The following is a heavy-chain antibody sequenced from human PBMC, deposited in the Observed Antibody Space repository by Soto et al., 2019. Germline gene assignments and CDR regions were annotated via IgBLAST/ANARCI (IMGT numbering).Heavy chain of an antibody. CDR3: ARANDYGDSEGDFDI. Sequence: GGSLTLSCAASGFTFSSYSITWGRQAPGPGQDWVSSISSSSSYIYYADSVKGRFTISRDNAKNSLYLQMNSLRAEDTAVYYCARANDYGDSEGDFDIWGQGTMVTVSS. D-gene: IGHD4-17*01. J-gene: IGHJ3*02. CDR1: GFTFSSYS. V-gene: IGHV3-21*01. CDR2: ISSSSSYI.